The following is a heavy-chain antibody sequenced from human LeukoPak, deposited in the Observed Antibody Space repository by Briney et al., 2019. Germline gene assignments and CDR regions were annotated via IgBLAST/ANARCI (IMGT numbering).Heavy chain of an antibody. CDR3: ARDHIGGMFRPFDF. D-gene: IGHD3-10*02. CDR2: IGSSSSSI. J-gene: IGHJ4*02. V-gene: IGHV3-21*05. Sequence: PGGSLRLSCAASGFAFSSYSFNWVRQTPGKGLEWVSYIGSSSSSIYYADSVKGRFTISRDNAKNTLYLQMNSLRAEDAAVYYCARDHIGGMFRPFDFWGQGTLVTVSS. CDR1: GFAFSSYS.